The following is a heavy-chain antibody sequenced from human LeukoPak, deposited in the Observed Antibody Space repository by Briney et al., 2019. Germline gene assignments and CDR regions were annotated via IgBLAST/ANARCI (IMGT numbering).Heavy chain of an antibody. CDR1: GGSISSYY. CDR3: ARGGLISLANTPLGAFDI. CDR2: IYTSGST. D-gene: IGHD3/OR15-3a*01. V-gene: IGHV4-4*07. J-gene: IGHJ3*02. Sequence: PSETLSLTCTVSGGSISSYYWSWIRQPAGKGLEWIGRIYTSGSTNYNPSLKSRVTMSVDTSKNQFSLQLNSVTPEDTAMYYCARGGLISLANTPLGAFDIWGQGTMVSVSS.